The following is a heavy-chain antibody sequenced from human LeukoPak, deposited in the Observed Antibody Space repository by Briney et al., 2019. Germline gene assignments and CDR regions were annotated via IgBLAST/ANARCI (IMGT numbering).Heavy chain of an antibody. Sequence: SEPLSLTCAVYGGSFSGYYWSWIRKPPGKGREWMGEFNHSGSTNYNPSLKSRVTISVDTSKNQFSLKLSSVTAADTAVYYCARGYDGDVFYYYYYMDVWGKGTTVTVSS. CDR3: ARGYDGDVFYYYYYMDV. D-gene: IGHD4-17*01. V-gene: IGHV4-34*01. J-gene: IGHJ6*03. CDR2: FNHSGST. CDR1: GGSFSGYY.